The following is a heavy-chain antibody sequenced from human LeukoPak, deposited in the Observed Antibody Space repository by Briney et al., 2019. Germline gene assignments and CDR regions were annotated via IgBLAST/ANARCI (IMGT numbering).Heavy chain of an antibody. CDR3: AKGNYDYGDYDGGDY. CDR2: IRYDGSNK. D-gene: IGHD4-17*01. CDR1: GFTFSSYG. J-gene: IGHJ4*02. Sequence: GGSLRLSCAASGFTFSSYGMHWVRQPPGKGLEWVAFIRYDGSNKYYADSVKGRFTISRDNSRDTLHLQMNSLRAEDTAVYYCAKGNYDYGDYDGGDYWGQGTLVTVPS. V-gene: IGHV3-30*02.